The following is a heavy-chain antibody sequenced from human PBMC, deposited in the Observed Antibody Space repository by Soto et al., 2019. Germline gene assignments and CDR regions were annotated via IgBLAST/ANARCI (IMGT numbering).Heavy chain of an antibody. CDR3: AKDRPAAGSQWLVPI. CDR1: GFTFSSCA. V-gene: IGHV3-23*01. D-gene: IGHD6-19*01. CDR2: ISDSGGTT. J-gene: IGHJ4*02. Sequence: GGSLRLSCAASGFTFSSCAMSWVRQVPGMGLQWVSAISDSGGTTYYADSVRGRFTISRDNSKNTLYLQLNSLGAEGTALYYCAKDRPAAGSQWLVPIWGRGTLVTVSS.